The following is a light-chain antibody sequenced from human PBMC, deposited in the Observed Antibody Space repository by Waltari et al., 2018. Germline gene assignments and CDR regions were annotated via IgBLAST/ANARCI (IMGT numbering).Light chain of an antibody. CDR2: DDS. V-gene: IGLV3-21*02. CDR3: QVWDSSSDHHVV. J-gene: IGLJ2*01. Sequence: SYVLTQPPSVSVAPGQTARITCGGNNIGSKSVHWYQQKPGQAPVLVVDDDSHRPSGIPERFSGSNSGNTATLTISRVEAGDEADYYCQVWDSSSDHHVVFGGGTKLTVL. CDR1: NIGSKS.